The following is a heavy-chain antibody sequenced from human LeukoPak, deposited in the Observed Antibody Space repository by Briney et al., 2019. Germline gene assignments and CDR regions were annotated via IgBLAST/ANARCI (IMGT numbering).Heavy chain of an antibody. D-gene: IGHD2/OR15-2a*01. J-gene: IGHJ6*02. CDR1: GFTFSTYW. CDR3: ARDNRPQGMDV. Sequence: GGSLRLSCAASGFTFSTYWMTWVRQTPGKGLEWVANIKEDGGEQNYVDSVEGRFTISRDNAKNSLYLQMNSLRAEDTAVYYCARDNRPQGMDVWGQGTTVTVSS. V-gene: IGHV3-7*01. CDR2: IKEDGGEQ.